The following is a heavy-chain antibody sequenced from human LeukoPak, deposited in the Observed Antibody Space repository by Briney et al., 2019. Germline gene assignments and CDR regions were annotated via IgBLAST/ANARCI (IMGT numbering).Heavy chain of an antibody. Sequence: PSETLSLTCTVSGDSISRSSYYWGWIRHPPGKGLEWIGSIYYSGSTSYKPSLKSRVTLSVDTSKNQFSLKLTSVTAADTAVYYCAREMATTPDRGFDIWGQGTMVTVSS. CDR2: IYYSGST. V-gene: IGHV4-39*07. CDR3: AREMATTPDRGFDI. J-gene: IGHJ3*02. D-gene: IGHD5-24*01. CDR1: GDSISRSSYY.